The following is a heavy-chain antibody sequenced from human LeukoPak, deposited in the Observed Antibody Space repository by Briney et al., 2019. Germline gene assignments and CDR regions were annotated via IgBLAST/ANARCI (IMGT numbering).Heavy chain of an antibody. J-gene: IGHJ4*02. Sequence: GSSVKVSCKASGGTFSSYAISWVRQAPGQGLEWMGRIIPIFGIANYAQKLQGRDTITADKSTSTAYMELSSLRSEDTAVYYCARARRDGYNYYFDYCGQGTLVTVSS. CDR3: ARARRDGYNYYFDY. CDR2: IIPIFGIA. CDR1: GGTFSSYA. V-gene: IGHV1-69*04. D-gene: IGHD5-24*01.